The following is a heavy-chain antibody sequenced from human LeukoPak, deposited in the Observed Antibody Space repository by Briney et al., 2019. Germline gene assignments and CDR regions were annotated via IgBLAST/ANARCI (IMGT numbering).Heavy chain of an antibody. J-gene: IGHJ4*02. CDR3: ASVSRYSSSFDY. D-gene: IGHD6-6*01. V-gene: IGHV1-18*04. CDR1: GYTFTGYY. Sequence: ASVKVSCKPSGYTFTGYYMHWVRQAPGQGPEWMGWISTYKGNTNYAQKLQGRVTMTTDTSTSTAYMELRSLRSDDTAVYYCASVSRYSSSFDYWGQGTLVTVSS. CDR2: ISTYKGNT.